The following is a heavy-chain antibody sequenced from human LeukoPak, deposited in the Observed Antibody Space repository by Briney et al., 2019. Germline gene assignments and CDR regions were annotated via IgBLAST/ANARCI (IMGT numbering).Heavy chain of an antibody. CDR3: ARGDLDYGGNSGGYGMDV. D-gene: IGHD4-23*01. CDR2: MNPNSGNT. J-gene: IGHJ6*02. CDR1: GYTFTSYD. V-gene: IGHV1-8*01. Sequence: ASVKVSCKASGYTFTSYDINWVRQATGQGLEWMGWMNPNSGNTGYAQKFQGRVTMTRNTSISTAYMELSSLRSEDTAVYYCARGDLDYGGNSGGYGMDVWGQGTTVTVSS.